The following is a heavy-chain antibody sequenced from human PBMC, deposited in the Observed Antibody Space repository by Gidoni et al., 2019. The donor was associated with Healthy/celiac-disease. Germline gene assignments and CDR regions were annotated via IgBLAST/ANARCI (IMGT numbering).Heavy chain of an antibody. CDR2: IKSKTDGGTT. CDR3: TTAWTTEFAELVDY. CDR1: GFTFSNAW. D-gene: IGHD4-17*01. J-gene: IGHJ4*02. Sequence: EVQLVESGGGLVKPGGSFRLSCAASGFTFSNAWMSWVRQAPGKGLEWVGRIKSKTDGGTTDYAAPVKGRFTISRDDSKNTLYLQMNSLKTEDTAVYYCTTAWTTEFAELVDYWGQGTLVTVSS. V-gene: IGHV3-15*01.